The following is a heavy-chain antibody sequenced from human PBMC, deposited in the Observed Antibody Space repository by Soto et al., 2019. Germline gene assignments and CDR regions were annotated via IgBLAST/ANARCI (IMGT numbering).Heavy chain of an antibody. D-gene: IGHD3-9*01. CDR1: GFTFGDYA. CDR2: IRSKAYGGTT. V-gene: IGHV3-49*03. J-gene: IGHJ6*02. Sequence: PGGSLRLSCTASGFTFGDYAMNWFRQAPGKGLEWVGFIRSKAYGGTTEYAASVKGRFTISRDDSKSIAYLQMSSLKTEDTAVYYCTRSSEPHYDILTGYYKGPYYYGMDVWGQGTTVTVSS. CDR3: TRSSEPHYDILTGYYKGPYYYGMDV.